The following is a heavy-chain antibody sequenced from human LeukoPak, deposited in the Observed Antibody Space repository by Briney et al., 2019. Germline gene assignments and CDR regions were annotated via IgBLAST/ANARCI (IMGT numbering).Heavy chain of an antibody. CDR3: AKSIVRGFTEGLSDY. Sequence: GGSLRLSCAASGFSFTSYAMNWVRQAPGKGLEWVSVISPSGDSTYYADSVKGRFTISRDNSKNTLYLQVNSLSAEDTAVYYCAKSIVRGFTEGLSDYWGQGTLVTVSS. CDR2: ISPSGDST. J-gene: IGHJ4*02. CDR1: GFSFTSYA. V-gene: IGHV3-23*01. D-gene: IGHD3-10*01.